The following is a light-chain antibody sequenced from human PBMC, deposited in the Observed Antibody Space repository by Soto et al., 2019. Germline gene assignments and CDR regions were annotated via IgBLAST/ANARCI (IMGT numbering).Light chain of an antibody. V-gene: IGLV2-18*02. CDR3: SSYTSRDTYV. CDR2: EVT. J-gene: IGLJ1*01. CDR1: SSDVGSYNR. Sequence: QSALTQPPSVSGSPGQSVTISCTGTSSDVGSYNRVSWYQQPPGTAPKLMIYEVTNRPSGVPDRFSGSKSGNTASLTISGLQAEDEADYYCSSYTSRDTYVFGTGNKVTVL.